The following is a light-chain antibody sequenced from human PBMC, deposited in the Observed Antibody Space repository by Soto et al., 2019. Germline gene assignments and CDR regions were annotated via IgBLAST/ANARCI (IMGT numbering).Light chain of an antibody. V-gene: IGLV2-14*03. J-gene: IGLJ1*01. CDR2: DVF. Sequence: QSALTQPASVSGSPGQSITISCTGTSSYVGGYDYVSWYQQRPGKAPKLLIYDVFNRPSGVSNRFSGSRSDNTASLTISGLQAEDEADYYCSSYTSSSTLVFGTGTQLTVL. CDR1: SSYVGGYDY. CDR3: SSYTSSSTLV.